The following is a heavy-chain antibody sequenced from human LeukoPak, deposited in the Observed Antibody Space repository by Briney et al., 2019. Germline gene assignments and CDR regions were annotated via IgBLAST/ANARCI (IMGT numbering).Heavy chain of an antibody. Sequence: SETLSLTCAVSGYSISSGYYWGWIRQPPGKGLEWIGSIHHSGSTYYNPSLKSRVTISVDTSKNQFSLKLSSVTAADTAVYYCTRSGELLGEIDYWGQGTLVTVSS. J-gene: IGHJ4*02. CDR1: GYSISSGYY. CDR2: IHHSGST. V-gene: IGHV4-38-2*01. D-gene: IGHD3-10*01. CDR3: TRSGELLGEIDY.